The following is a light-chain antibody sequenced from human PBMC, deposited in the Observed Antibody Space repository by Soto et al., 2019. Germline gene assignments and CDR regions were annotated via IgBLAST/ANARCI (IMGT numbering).Light chain of an antibody. Sequence: DLLMTQTTLSLSVAPGQPASIFCKSSHSLLHITGETFLFWYLQKPGQSPQLLIYEVSTRVSGVPDRFSGSGSGTDFTLEISRVETDDVGIYYCMQSTQLPPTFGQGTRLEIK. CDR2: EVS. J-gene: IGKJ5*01. CDR1: HSLLHITGETF. V-gene: IGKV2D-29*02. CDR3: MQSTQLPPT.